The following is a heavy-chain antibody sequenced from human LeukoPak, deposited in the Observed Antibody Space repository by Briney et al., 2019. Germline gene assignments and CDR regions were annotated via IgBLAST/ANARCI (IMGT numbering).Heavy chain of an antibody. CDR2: INHSGST. Sequence: PSETLSLTCAVYGGSFSGYYWSWIRQPPGKGLEWIGEINHSGSTNYNPSLKSRVTISVDTSKNQFSLKLSSVTAADTAVYYCAGKAGYSSSSRPYYYYYYMDVWGKGTTVTVSS. CDR3: AGKAGYSSSSRPYYYYYYMDV. J-gene: IGHJ6*03. V-gene: IGHV4-34*01. D-gene: IGHD6-6*01. CDR1: GGSFSGYY.